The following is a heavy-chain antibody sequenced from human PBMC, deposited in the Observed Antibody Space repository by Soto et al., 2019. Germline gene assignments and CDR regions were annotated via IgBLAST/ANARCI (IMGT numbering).Heavy chain of an antibody. Sequence: VASVKVSCKASGYTFTSYGITWVRQAPGQGLEWMGWISANNGNTNYAQKLQGRVTMTTDTSTSTAYMELRSLRSDDTAVYYCARSQPYYDSSSYSYWGQGTLVTVSS. V-gene: IGHV1-18*01. CDR3: ARSQPYYDSSSYSY. CDR1: GYTFTSYG. CDR2: ISANNGNT. D-gene: IGHD3-22*01. J-gene: IGHJ4*02.